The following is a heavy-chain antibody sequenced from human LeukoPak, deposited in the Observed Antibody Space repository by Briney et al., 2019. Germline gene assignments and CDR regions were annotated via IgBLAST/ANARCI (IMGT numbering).Heavy chain of an antibody. D-gene: IGHD6-13*01. CDR1: GGSISSGDYY. J-gene: IGHJ6*04. Sequence: SQTLSLTCTVSGGSISSGDYYWGWLRQPPGRGLEWIGYIYYSGSTYYNPSLKSRVTISVDTSKNQFSLKLSSVTAADTAVYYCARMGIAAAADYYGMDVWGKGTTVTVSS. V-gene: IGHV4-30-4*01. CDR3: ARMGIAAAADYYGMDV. CDR2: IYYSGST.